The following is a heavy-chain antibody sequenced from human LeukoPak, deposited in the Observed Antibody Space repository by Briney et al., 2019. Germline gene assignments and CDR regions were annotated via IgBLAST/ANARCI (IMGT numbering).Heavy chain of an antibody. Sequence: PVKVSCKASGGTFSSYAISWVRQAPGQGLEWMGGIIPIFGTANYAQKFQGRVTITTDESTSTAYMELSSLRSEDTAVYYCARALVPATEEYYFDYWGQGTLVTVSS. CDR1: GGTFSSYA. CDR2: IIPIFGTA. D-gene: IGHD2-15*01. CDR3: ARALVPATEEYYFDY. V-gene: IGHV1-69*05. J-gene: IGHJ4*02.